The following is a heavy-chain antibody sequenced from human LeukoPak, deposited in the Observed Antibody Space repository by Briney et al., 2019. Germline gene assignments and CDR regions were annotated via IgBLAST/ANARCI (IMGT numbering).Heavy chain of an antibody. CDR3: AKDRYGDYSFES. CDR2: ISGSGSDT. V-gene: IGHV3-23*01. Sequence: GGCLRLSCAASGFTFSRFAMSWVRQAPGKGLEWVSAISGSGSDTYYADSVEGRFTVSRDNSKNTLYLQMNSLRLEDTALYYCAKDRYGDYSFESWGQGILVTVSS. CDR1: GFTFSRFA. J-gene: IGHJ4*02. D-gene: IGHD4-17*01.